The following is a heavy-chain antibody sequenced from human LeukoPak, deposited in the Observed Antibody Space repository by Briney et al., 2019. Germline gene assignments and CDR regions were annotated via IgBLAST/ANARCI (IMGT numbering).Heavy chain of an antibody. V-gene: IGHV5-51*01. CDR2: IYPGDSDT. D-gene: IGHD2-2*01. CDR3: ARGVDCSSTSCYCNWFDP. CDR1: GYSFTSYW. J-gene: IGHJ5*02. Sequence: GESLKISCKGSGYSFTSYWIGWVRQMPGKGLEWMGIIYPGDSDTRYSPSFQGQVTISADKSISTAYLQRSSLKASDTAMYYCARGVDCSSTSCYCNWFDPWGQGTLVTVSS.